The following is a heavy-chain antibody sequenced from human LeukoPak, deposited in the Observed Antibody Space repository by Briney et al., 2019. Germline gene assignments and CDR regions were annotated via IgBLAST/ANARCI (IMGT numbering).Heavy chain of an antibody. CDR2: IIPIFGTA. J-gene: IGHJ6*03. V-gene: IGHV1-69*13. Sequence: GASVKVSCKASGYTFTGYYMRWVRQAPGQGLEWMGGIIPIFGTANYAQKFQGGVTITADESTSTAYMELSSLRSEDMAVYYCAHPAHGDYPPNYYYYMDVWGKGTTVTVSS. CDR1: GYTFTGYY. D-gene: IGHD4-17*01. CDR3: AHPAHGDYPPNYYYYMDV.